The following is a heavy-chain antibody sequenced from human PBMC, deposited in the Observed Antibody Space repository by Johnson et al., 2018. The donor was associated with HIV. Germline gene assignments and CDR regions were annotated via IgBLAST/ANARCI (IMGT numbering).Heavy chain of an antibody. V-gene: IGHV3-30*04. D-gene: IGHD6-6*01. CDR2: ISYDGSNK. Sequence: QVQLVESGGGVVQPGRSLRLSCAASGFTFSSYAMHWVRQAPGKGLEWVAVISYDGSNKYYADSVKGRFTISRDNSKNTLYLQMNSLRAEDTAVYYCAKDQALLAAPPDAFDIWGQGTIVTVSS. J-gene: IGHJ3*02. CDR1: GFTFSSYA. CDR3: AKDQALLAAPPDAFDI.